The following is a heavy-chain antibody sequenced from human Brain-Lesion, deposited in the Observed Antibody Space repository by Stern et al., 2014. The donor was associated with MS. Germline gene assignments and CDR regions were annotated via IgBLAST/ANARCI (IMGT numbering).Heavy chain of an antibody. J-gene: IGHJ6*02. V-gene: IGHV3-7*01. CDR3: ARVYNTIYGIVTQRGSGMDV. CDR1: GFTFGNYW. D-gene: IGHD3-3*01. CDR2: IKEDGTEK. Sequence: VQLVESGGGLVQPGGSLTISCTAAGFTFGNYWMTWVRQAPGKGLEWVANIKEDGTEKNYVDSVKGRFTISRDNARNSLYLQMNSLRVEDTALYDWARVYNTIYGIVTQRGSGMDVWGQGTTVIVSS.